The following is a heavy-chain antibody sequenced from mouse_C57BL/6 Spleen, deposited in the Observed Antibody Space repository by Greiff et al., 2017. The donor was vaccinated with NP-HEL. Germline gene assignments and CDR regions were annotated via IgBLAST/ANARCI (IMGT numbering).Heavy chain of an antibody. CDR1: GYTFTSYW. D-gene: IGHD1-1*01. CDR3: ARSDYYGSSFYAMDY. J-gene: IGHJ4*01. V-gene: IGHV1-69*01. Sequence: QVQLKESGAELVMPGASVKLSCKASGYTFTSYWMHWVKQRPGQGLEWIGEIDPSDSYTNYNQTFKGKSTLTVDKSSSTAYMQLSSLTSEDSAVYYCARSDYYGSSFYAMDYWGQGTSVTVSS. CDR2: IDPSDSYT.